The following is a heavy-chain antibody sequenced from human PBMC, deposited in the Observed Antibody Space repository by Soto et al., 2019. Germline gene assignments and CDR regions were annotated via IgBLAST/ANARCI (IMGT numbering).Heavy chain of an antibody. CDR1: GFTFSSYW. Sequence: PGGSLRLSCAASGFTFSSYWMSWVRQAPGKGLEWVANIKQDGSEKYYVDSVKGRFTISRDNAKNSLYLQMNSLRAEDTAVYYCARDFRVPLITIFGVLPNPVDYWGQGTLVTVSS. CDR3: ARDFRVPLITIFGVLPNPVDY. J-gene: IGHJ4*02. D-gene: IGHD3-3*01. V-gene: IGHV3-7*01. CDR2: IKQDGSEK.